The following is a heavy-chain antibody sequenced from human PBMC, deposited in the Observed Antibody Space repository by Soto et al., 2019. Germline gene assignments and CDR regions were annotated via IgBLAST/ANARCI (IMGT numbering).Heavy chain of an antibody. J-gene: IGHJ3*02. CDR2: IGTAGDT. V-gene: IGHV3-13*01. D-gene: IGHD4-17*01. CDR1: GFTFSSYD. CDR3: ARSRDDYGDSRWGRAFDI. Sequence: GWSLRLSCAASGFTFSSYDMHWVRQATGKGLEWVSAIGTAGDTYYPGSVKGRFTISRENAKNSLYLQMNSLRAGDTAVYYCARSRDDYGDSRWGRAFDIWGQGTMVTVSS.